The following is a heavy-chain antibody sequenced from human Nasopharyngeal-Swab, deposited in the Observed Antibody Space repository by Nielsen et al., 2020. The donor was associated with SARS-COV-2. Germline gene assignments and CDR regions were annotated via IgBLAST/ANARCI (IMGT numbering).Heavy chain of an antibody. CDR1: GFTFSTYD. V-gene: IGHV3-23*01. CDR3: ARGPIWESGYRGLDY. CDR2: ISGSGEST. Sequence: GGSLRLSCAASGFTFSTYDMSWARQAPGKGLEWVSGISGSGESTHYADSVKGRFTISRDNSKNTLYLQINSLRAEDTAVYYCARGPIWESGYRGLDYWGQGTLVTVSS. D-gene: IGHD3-3*01. J-gene: IGHJ4*02.